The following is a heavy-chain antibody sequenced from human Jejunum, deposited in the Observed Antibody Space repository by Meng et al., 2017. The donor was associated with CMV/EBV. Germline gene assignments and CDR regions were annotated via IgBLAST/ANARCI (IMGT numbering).Heavy chain of an antibody. CDR3: AHRTTVTSVDY. CDR2: IYWNDDK. J-gene: IGHJ4*02. D-gene: IGHD4-11*01. Sequence: FSGFSLSTSGVVVGWVRQPPGKALEWLGFIYWNDDKRCSPSLKSRLTITMDTSKNQVVLIMTNMDPVDTATYYCAHRTTVTSVDYWGQGTLVTVSS. CDR1: GFSLSTSGVV. V-gene: IGHV2-5*01.